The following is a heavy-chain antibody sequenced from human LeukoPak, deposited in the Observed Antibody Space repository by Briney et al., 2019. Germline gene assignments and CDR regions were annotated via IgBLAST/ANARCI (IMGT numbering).Heavy chain of an antibody. J-gene: IGHJ4*02. CDR1: GYTFSSYS. D-gene: IGHD2-15*01. CDR2: ISAYNGNT. CDR3: ARASYCSDGSCYSDY. V-gene: IGHV1-18*01. Sequence: ASVKVSCKASGYTFSSYSISWVRQAPGQGLEWMGWISAYNGNTIYAQKVKGRVTMTTDTSTSTAYMELRSLKSDDTAVYYCARASYCSDGSCYSDYWGQGTLVTVSS.